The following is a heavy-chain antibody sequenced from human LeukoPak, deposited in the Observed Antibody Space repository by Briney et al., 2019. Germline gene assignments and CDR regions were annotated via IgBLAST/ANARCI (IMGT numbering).Heavy chain of an antibody. CDR2: INPNSGDT. CDR3: ARVRYCSSTSCYAYYFDY. CDR1: GYTFTSYG. D-gene: IGHD2-2*01. Sequence: ASVKVSCKASGYTFTSYGISWVRQAPGQGLEWMGWINPNSGDTNYAQKFQGRVTMTRDTSISTAYMELSSLRSDDTAVCYCARVRYCSSTSCYAYYFDYWGQGTLVTVSS. V-gene: IGHV1-2*02. J-gene: IGHJ4*02.